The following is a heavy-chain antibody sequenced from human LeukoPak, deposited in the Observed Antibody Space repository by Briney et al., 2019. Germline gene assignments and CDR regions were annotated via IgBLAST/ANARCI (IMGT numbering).Heavy chain of an antibody. V-gene: IGHV3-23*01. J-gene: IGHJ4*02. CDR2: ISGSGGST. D-gene: IGHD5-18*01. CDR1: GFTFSNYA. CDR3: TKGTIWLPFDY. Sequence: GGSLRLSCAASGFTFSNYAMSWARQAPGKGLEWVSAISGSGGSTDYADSVMGRFTISRDNSKNTLYQKMNRLRAEDTAVYYCTKGTIWLPFDYWGQGTLVTVSS.